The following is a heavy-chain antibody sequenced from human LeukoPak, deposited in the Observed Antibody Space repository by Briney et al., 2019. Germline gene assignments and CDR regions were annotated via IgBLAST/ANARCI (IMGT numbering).Heavy chain of an antibody. CDR1: GGSFSDHY. Sequence: TSETLSLSCAVYGGSFSDHYWSWIRQPPGKGLEWIGEINHSGSINYNPSLKSRVTISVDTSKNQFSLKLSSVTAADTAVYYCARGGRRAALHYYYYMDVWGKGTTVTVSS. D-gene: IGHD6-6*01. J-gene: IGHJ6*03. CDR3: ARGGRRAALHYYYYMDV. V-gene: IGHV4-34*01. CDR2: INHSGSI.